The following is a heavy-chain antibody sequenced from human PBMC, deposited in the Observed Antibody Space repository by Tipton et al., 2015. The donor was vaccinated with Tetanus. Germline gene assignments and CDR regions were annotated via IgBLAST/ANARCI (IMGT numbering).Heavy chain of an antibody. D-gene: IGHD2-2*01. CDR3: ARSLSKYYFYYGLDV. CDR2: IYPGDSDT. CDR1: GYSFTNYW. V-gene: IGHV5-51*01. Sequence: QLVQSGAEVKKPGESLKISCKGSGYSFTNYWIGWVRQMPGQGLEWMGIIYPGDSDTRYSPSFQGQVTISADKSISTAYLQWSSLKASDTAMYYCARSLSKYYFYYGLDVWGQATTVTVSS. J-gene: IGHJ6*02.